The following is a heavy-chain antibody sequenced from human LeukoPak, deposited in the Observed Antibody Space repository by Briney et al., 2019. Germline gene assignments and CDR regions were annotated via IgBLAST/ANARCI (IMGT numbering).Heavy chain of an antibody. J-gene: IGHJ6*02. CDR3: ARAETLYDFWSGYYDYYYYGMDV. Sequence: ASVKVSCKASGYTFTSYDIHWVRQATGQGLEWMGWMNPNSGNTGYAQKFQGRVTMTRNTSISTAYMELSSLRSEDTAVYYCARAETLYDFWSGYYDYYYYGMDVWGQGTTVTVSS. CDR1: GYTFTSYD. D-gene: IGHD3-3*01. V-gene: IGHV1-8*01. CDR2: MNPNSGNT.